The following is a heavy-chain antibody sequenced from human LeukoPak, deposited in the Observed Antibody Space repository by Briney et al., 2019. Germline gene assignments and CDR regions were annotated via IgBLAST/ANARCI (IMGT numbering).Heavy chain of an antibody. CDR2: ISSSGRTI. CDR1: GFTFSSYE. CDR3: ARDQRYFDWLLYKARDGALDY. Sequence: PGGSLRLSCAASGFTFSSYEMNWVRQAPGKGLEWVSYISSSGRTIYYADSVKGRFTISRDNAKSSLFLQMNSLRAEDTAVYYCARDQRYFDWLLYKARDGALDYWGQGTLVTVSS. V-gene: IGHV3-48*03. D-gene: IGHD3-9*01. J-gene: IGHJ4*02.